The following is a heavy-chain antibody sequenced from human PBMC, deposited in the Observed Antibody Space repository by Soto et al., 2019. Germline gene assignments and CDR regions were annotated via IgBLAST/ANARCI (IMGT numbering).Heavy chain of an antibody. CDR3: ARDKGQLVPADGY. CDR1: GFTFSDYY. CDR2: ITSSGSSI. Sequence: GGSLRLSCAASGFTFSDYYMSWIRQAPGKGLGWVSYITSSGSSIYYADSVKGRFTISRDNAKNSLYLQMNSLRAEDTAVYYCARDKGQLVPADGYWGQGTLVTVSS. V-gene: IGHV3-11*01. D-gene: IGHD6-6*01. J-gene: IGHJ4*02.